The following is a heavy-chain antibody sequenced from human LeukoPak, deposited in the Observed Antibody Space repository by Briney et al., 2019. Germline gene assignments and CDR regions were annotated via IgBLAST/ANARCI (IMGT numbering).Heavy chain of an antibody. V-gene: IGHV3-30*02. Sequence: PGGSLRLSCAASGFTFSSYGMHWVRQAPGKGLEWVAFIRYDGSNKYYADSVKGRFTISRDNAKNSLYLQMNSLRAEDTAVYYCARGPARYYDSSGYYGTFDYWGQGTLVTVSS. CDR1: GFTFSSYG. CDR2: IRYDGSNK. J-gene: IGHJ4*02. CDR3: ARGPARYYDSSGYYGTFDY. D-gene: IGHD3-22*01.